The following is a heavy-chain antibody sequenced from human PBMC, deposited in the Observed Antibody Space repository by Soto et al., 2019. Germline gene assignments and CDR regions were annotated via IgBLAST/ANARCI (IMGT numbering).Heavy chain of an antibody. Sequence: LSLTCTVSGGSISSGGYYWSWIRQHPGKGLEWIGYIYYSGSTYYNPSLKSRVTISVDTSKNQFSLKLSSVTAADTAVYYCARYVDDYANWFDPWGQGTLVTVSS. D-gene: IGHD2-2*01. CDR3: ARYVDDYANWFDP. CDR2: IYYSGST. CDR1: GGSISSGGYY. J-gene: IGHJ5*02. V-gene: IGHV4-31*03.